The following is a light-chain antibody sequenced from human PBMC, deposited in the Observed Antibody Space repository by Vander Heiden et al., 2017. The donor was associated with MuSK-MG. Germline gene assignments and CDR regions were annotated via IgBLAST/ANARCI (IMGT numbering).Light chain of an antibody. CDR3: QQYNSYSPDT. CDR2: DAS. CDR1: QSISSW. V-gene: IGKV1-5*01. J-gene: IGKJ2*01. Sequence: SQSTQSPPTLSASVGDSVTIPCRASQSISSWLAWYQQKPRRAPKLLTYDASSLESGVPSSFSGSGSGTEFALTISSLQPDDFATYYCQQYNSYSPDTFGQGTKLEIK.